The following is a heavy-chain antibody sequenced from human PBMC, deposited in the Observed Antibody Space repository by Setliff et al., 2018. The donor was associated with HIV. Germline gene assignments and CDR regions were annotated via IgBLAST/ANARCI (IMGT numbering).Heavy chain of an antibody. D-gene: IGHD3-10*01. Sequence: SETLSLTCAVSGYSISSGFYWGWIRQPPGKGLEWIGSIYHSGSTYYNPSLRSRVTISVDTSKNQFSLKLSSVTAADTAVYYCARSTVLLWFGEGYYFDYWGQGTLVTVSS. J-gene: IGHJ4*02. CDR1: GYSISSGFY. CDR2: IYHSGST. CDR3: ARSTVLLWFGEGYYFDY. V-gene: IGHV4-38-2*01.